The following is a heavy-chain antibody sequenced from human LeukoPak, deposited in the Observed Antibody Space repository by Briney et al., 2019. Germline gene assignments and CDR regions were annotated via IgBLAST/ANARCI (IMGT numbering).Heavy chain of an antibody. V-gene: IGHV3-64*01. Sequence: PGGSLSLSCVASGFTFSDYTMHWVRQAPGKGLEYVSAISSYGDNTYYANSVKGRFTISRDNSKNTLYLQMGSLRADDMAVYYCARATNSYGGNSDFWGQGTLVTVSS. J-gene: IGHJ4*02. CDR1: GFTFSDYT. CDR3: ARATNSYGGNSDF. D-gene: IGHD4-23*01. CDR2: ISSYGDNT.